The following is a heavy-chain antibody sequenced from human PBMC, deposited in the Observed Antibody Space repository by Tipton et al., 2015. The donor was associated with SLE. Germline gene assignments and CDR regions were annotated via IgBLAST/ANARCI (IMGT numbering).Heavy chain of an antibody. D-gene: IGHD1-26*01. CDR2: IYTSGST. CDR1: GGSISSYY. J-gene: IGHJ4*02. Sequence: TLSLTCPVSGGSISSYYWSWIRQPPGKGLEWIGYIYTSGSTNSNPSLTSRVTISVDTSKNQFSLKLSSVTAADTAVYYCARGGGSFPGYYFDYWGQGTLVTVSS. CDR3: ARGGGSFPGYYFDY. V-gene: IGHV4-4*08.